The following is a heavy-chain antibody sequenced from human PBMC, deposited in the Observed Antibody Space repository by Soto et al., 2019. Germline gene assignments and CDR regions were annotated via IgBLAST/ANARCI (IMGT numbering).Heavy chain of an antibody. Sequence: VPLVESGGGVVQPGRSLRLSCAASGFTFSSYAMHWVRQAPGKGLEWVAVISYDGSNKYYADSVKGRFTISRDNSKNTLYLQMNSLRAEDTAVYYCARSPMGYCSGGSCPHYWGQGTLVTVSS. CDR3: ARSPMGYCSGGSCPHY. J-gene: IGHJ4*02. CDR1: GFTFSSYA. D-gene: IGHD2-15*01. V-gene: IGHV3-30-3*01. CDR2: ISYDGSNK.